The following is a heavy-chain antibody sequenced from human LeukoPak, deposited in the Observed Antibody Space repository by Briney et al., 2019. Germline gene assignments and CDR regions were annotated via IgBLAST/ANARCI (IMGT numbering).Heavy chain of an antibody. Sequence: SETLSLTCTVSGGSISGYYWSWIRQPPGKGPEWIGYIYYSGSTNYNPSLKSRATISVDTSKNQFSLKLNSVTAADTAVYYCASGFGYYFDYWGRGTLVTVSS. J-gene: IGHJ4*02. V-gene: IGHV4-59*01. CDR2: IYYSGST. CDR1: GGSISGYY. CDR3: ASGFGYYFDY. D-gene: IGHD3-10*01.